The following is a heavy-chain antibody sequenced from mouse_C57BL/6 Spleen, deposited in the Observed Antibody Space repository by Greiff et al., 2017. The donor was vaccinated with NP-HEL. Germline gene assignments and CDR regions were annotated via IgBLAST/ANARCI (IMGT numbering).Heavy chain of an antibody. J-gene: IGHJ2*01. CDR3: ARDSWDGGYFDY. CDR2: ISSGSSTI. CDR1: GFTFSDYG. Sequence: EVQVVESGGGLVKPGGSPKLSCAASGFTFSDYGMHWVRQAPEKGLEWVAYISSGSSTIYYADTVKGRFTISRDNAKNTLFLQMTSLRSEDTAMYYCARDSWDGGYFDYWGQGTTLTVSS. D-gene: IGHD4-1*01. V-gene: IGHV5-17*01.